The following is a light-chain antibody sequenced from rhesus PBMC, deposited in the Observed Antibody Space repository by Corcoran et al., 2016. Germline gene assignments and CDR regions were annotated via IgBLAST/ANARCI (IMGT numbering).Light chain of an antibody. J-gene: IGKJ1*01. CDR1: PGISSW. Sequence: DIQMTQSPSSLSASVGDRVTITCRASPGISSWLAWYQQKPGKAPKLLTYKASSLQSGVPSRVSGSGSGTDCTLTVSSLQPEECATYYCQQYNSAPWTFGQGTKVEIK. CDR3: QQYNSAPWT. V-gene: IGKV1-21*01. CDR2: KAS.